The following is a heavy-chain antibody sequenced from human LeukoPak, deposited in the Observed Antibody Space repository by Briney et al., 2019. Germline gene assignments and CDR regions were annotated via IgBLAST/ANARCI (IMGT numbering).Heavy chain of an antibody. D-gene: IGHD5-18*01. Sequence: SVKVSCKASGGTFSSYAIGWVRQAPGQGLEWMGGIIPIFGTANYAQKFQGRVTITADESTSTAYMELSSLRSEDTAVYYCAREYSYGYPFDYWGQGTLVTVSS. CDR2: IIPIFGTA. J-gene: IGHJ4*02. CDR3: AREYSYGYPFDY. V-gene: IGHV1-69*13. CDR1: GGTFSSYA.